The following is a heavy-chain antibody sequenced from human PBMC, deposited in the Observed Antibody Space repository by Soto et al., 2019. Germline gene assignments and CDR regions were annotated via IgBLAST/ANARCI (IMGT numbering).Heavy chain of an antibody. CDR3: KRDGSGIYD. CDR1: GFTFSNAW. V-gene: IGHV3-15*01. D-gene: IGHD3-10*01. CDR2: IKSKGDGGTT. Sequence: EVQLVESGGGLVKPGGSLRLSCAASGFTFSNAWMSWVRQAPGKGLEWVGRIKSKGDGGTTDYAAPVRGRFTISRDDSKNTLYLQMKSLKTEDTAVYYCKRDGSGIYDWGQGTLVTVSS. J-gene: IGHJ4*02.